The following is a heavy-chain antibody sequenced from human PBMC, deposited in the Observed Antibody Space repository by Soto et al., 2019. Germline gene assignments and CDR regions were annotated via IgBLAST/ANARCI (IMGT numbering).Heavy chain of an antibody. CDR2: ISAYNGNT. CDR3: ARRDIQLWFNDAFDI. J-gene: IGHJ3*02. Sequence: QVQLVQSGAEVKKPGASVKVSCKASGYTFTSYGISWVRQAPGQGLEWMGWISAYNGNTNYAQKLQGRGTMTTDTSTSTSYMELRSLRSDDTAVYYCARRDIQLWFNDAFDIWGQGTMVTVSS. D-gene: IGHD5-18*01. CDR1: GYTFTSYG. V-gene: IGHV1-18*01.